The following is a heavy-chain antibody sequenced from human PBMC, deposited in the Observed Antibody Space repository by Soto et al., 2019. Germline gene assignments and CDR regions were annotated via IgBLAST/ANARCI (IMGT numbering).Heavy chain of an antibody. Sequence: GGALRRSCAASEFSCGMYSMHWVRQAPGKGLEWVSYISSNSVTIYDTDSGRGRFTISRDNARNSLYLQMNSLRDEDTAVYYCVREDILGTRSFDYWGQGTLVTVSS. J-gene: IGHJ4*02. CDR2: ISSNSVTI. CDR3: VREDILGTRSFDY. V-gene: IGHV3-48*02. D-gene: IGHD1-26*01. CDR1: EFSCGMYS.